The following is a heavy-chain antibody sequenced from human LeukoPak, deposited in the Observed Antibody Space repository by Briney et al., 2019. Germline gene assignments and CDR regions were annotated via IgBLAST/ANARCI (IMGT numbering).Heavy chain of an antibody. J-gene: IGHJ4*02. CDR2: INPNSGGT. Sequence: ASVKVSCKASGYTFTDYYMHWVRQAPGQGLEWMGWINPNSGGTNYAQKLQGRVTMTTDTSTSTAYMELRSLRSDDTAVYYCARGYDSSGYSVYYFDYWGQGTLVTVSS. CDR3: ARGYDSSGYSVYYFDY. CDR1: GYTFTDYY. D-gene: IGHD3-22*01. V-gene: IGHV1-2*02.